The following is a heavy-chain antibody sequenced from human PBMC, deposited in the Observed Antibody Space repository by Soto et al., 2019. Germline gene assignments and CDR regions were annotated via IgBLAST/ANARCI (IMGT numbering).Heavy chain of an antibody. CDR1: VFTFSSYA. D-gene: IGHD3-10*01. CDR3: AKYITMVRGVIAPFDY. J-gene: IGHJ4*02. V-gene: IGHV3-23*01. Sequence: GSLRLSCAASVFTFSSYAMSWVRQAPGKGLEWVSAISGSGGSTYYADSVKGRFTISRDNSKNTLYLQMNSLRAEDTAVYYCAKYITMVRGVIAPFDYWGQGTLVTVSS. CDR2: ISGSGGST.